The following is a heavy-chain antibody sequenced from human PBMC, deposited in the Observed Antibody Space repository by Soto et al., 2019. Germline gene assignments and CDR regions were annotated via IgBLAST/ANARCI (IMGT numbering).Heavy chain of an antibody. CDR3: ARHLPYCGGDCYYLDY. CDR1: CGSFSGYY. J-gene: IGHJ4*02. CDR2: INHSGST. D-gene: IGHD2-21*02. V-gene: IGHV4-34*01. Sequence: SETLSLTCAVYCGSFSGYYWSWIRQPPGKGLEWIGEINHSGSTNYNPSLKSRVTMSVDTSKNQFSLKLSSVTAADTAVYYCARHLPYCGGDCYYLDYWGQGTLVT.